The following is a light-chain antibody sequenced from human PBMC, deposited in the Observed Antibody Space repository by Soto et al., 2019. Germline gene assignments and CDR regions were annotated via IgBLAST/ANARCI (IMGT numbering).Light chain of an antibody. J-gene: IGKJ4*01. CDR1: QSVSSY. Sequence: EIVLTQSPATLSLSPGERATLSCRASQSVSSYLAWYQQKPGQAPRLLIYDASNRTTGIPAMFSGSGSGTDFTLTISSLEPEDFAVYYCQQRSNSPLTFGGGTKVEIK. CDR3: QQRSNSPLT. V-gene: IGKV3-11*01. CDR2: DAS.